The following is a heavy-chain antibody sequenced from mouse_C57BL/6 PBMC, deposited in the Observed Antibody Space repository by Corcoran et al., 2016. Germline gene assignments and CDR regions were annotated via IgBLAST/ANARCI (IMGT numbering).Heavy chain of an antibody. CDR2: INTYSGVP. CDR3: AREDLTGTPYYAMDY. J-gene: IGHJ4*01. D-gene: IGHD4-1*01. CDR1: GYTFTTYG. Sequence: QIQLVQSGPELKKPGETVKISCKASGYTFTTYGMSWVKQAPGKGLKWMGWINTYSGVPTYADDFKGRFAFSLETSASTAYLQINNLKTEDTATYFCAREDLTGTPYYAMDYWGQGTSVTVSS. V-gene: IGHV9-3*01.